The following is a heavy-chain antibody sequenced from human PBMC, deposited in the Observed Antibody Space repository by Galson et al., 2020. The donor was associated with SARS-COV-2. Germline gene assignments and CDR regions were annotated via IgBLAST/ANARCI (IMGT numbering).Heavy chain of an antibody. D-gene: IGHD3-10*01. V-gene: IGHV4-30-4*07. Sequence: SETLSLTCAVSGGSTSSGGYAWSWIRQPPGKGLEWIGYIYSRGSTFYNPSLKSRVIISVDTSKNQFSLKLSSVIAADTAVYYCARGAPGRGFIYYYYYMDVWGKGTTVTISS. CDR2: IYSRGST. CDR1: GGSTSSGGYA. J-gene: IGHJ6*03. CDR3: ARGAPGRGFIYYYYYMDV.